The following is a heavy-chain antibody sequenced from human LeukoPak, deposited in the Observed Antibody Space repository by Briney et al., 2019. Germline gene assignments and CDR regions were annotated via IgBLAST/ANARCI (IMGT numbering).Heavy chain of an antibody. Sequence: SETLSLTCTVSGGFISSYYWSWLRQPPGKGLEWIGYIYYSGSTNSNPSLKSRVTISVDTSKNQFSLKLSSVTAADTAVYYCARHSSSGYYYGMDVWGQGTTVTVSS. CDR3: ARHSSSGYYYGMDV. CDR1: GGFISSYY. CDR2: IYYSGST. V-gene: IGHV4-59*08. J-gene: IGHJ6*02. D-gene: IGHD3-22*01.